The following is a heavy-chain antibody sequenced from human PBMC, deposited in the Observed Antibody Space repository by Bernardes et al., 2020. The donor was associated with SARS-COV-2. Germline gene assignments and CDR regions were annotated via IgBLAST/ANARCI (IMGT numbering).Heavy chain of an antibody. D-gene: IGHD4-17*01. CDR1: GFTFSGSA. CDR2: IRSKPKGYAT. J-gene: IGHJ4*02. Sequence: GGSLRLSCAASGFTFSGSAIQWVRQPSGRGLEWIGLIRSKPKGYATTHAASLKGRFVISRDDSRNTAYLQIHSLKVEDTAVYYCTGDYLYWDQGTLVSVSA. CDR3: TGDYLY. V-gene: IGHV3-73*01.